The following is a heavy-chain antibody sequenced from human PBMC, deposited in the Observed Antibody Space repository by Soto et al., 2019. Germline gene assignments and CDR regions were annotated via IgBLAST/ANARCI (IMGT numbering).Heavy chain of an antibody. CDR3: ANRAGGYSGYVYLVDY. CDR1: GFTFSSYA. Sequence: GGSLRLSCAASGFTFSSYAMSWVRQAPGKGLEWVSAISGSGGSTYYADSMKGRFTISTDNSKNTLYLQMNSLRAEDTAVYYCANRAGGYSGYVYLVDYWGQGTLVTVSS. J-gene: IGHJ4*02. V-gene: IGHV3-23*01. D-gene: IGHD5-12*01. CDR2: ISGSGGST.